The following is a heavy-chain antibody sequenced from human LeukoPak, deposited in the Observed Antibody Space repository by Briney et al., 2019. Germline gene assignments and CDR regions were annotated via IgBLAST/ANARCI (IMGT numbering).Heavy chain of an antibody. J-gene: IGHJ4*02. CDR2: IYSDNT. Sequence: GGSLRLSCTVSGFTVSSNSMSWVRQAPGKGLEWVSFIYSDNTHYSDSVKGRFTISRDNSKNTLYLQMNSLRAEDTALYYCARGPPMYYYGSSDYHYDYFEYWGQGTLVTVSS. D-gene: IGHD3-22*01. CDR3: ARGPPMYYYGSSDYHYDYFEY. CDR1: GFTVSSNS. V-gene: IGHV3-66*03.